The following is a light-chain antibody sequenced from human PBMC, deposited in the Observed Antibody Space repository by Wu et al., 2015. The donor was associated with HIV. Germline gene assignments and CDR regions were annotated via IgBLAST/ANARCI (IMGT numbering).Light chain of an antibody. J-gene: IGKJ3*01. CDR2: GAS. V-gene: IGKV1-9*01. Sequence: QLTQSPDSLSASVGDRVTITCRASQGISNYLAWYQQKPGKAPNLLISGASTLQSGVPSRFSGSGSGTEFTLTISSLQPDDFATYYCQQYNSYPFTFGPGTKVDIK. CDR3: QQYNSYPFT. CDR1: QGISNY.